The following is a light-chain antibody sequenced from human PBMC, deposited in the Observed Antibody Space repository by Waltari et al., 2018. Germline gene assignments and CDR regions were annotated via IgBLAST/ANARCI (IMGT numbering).Light chain of an antibody. Sequence: ELMLTQSPGTLSLSPGERATLSCRASQSISRYLAWYQHKPGQAPRLLSYDASSRATGIPDRFSGSGSGTDFSLTISRLEPEDFAVYYCQKYGSLPATFGQGTKVEIK. CDR1: QSISRY. CDR2: DAS. V-gene: IGKV3-20*01. J-gene: IGKJ1*01. CDR3: QKYGSLPAT.